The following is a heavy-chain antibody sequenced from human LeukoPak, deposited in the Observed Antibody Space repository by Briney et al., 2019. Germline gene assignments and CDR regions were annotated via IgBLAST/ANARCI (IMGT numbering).Heavy chain of an antibody. V-gene: IGHV4-61*02. D-gene: IGHD5-12*01. CDR2: IYPSGST. CDR3: ARVVRSEWLRLGDYFDY. J-gene: IGHJ4*02. Sequence: SETLSLTXTVSGGSIGSGSYYWSWIRQPAGKGLEWIGRIYPSGSTNYNPSLKSRVTISVDTSKNQFSLKLSSVTAADTAVYYCARVVRSEWLRLGDYFDYWGQGTLVTVSS. CDR1: GGSIGSGSYY.